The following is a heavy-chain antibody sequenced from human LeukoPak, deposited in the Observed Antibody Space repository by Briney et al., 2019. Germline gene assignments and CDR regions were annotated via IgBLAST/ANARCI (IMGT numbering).Heavy chain of an antibody. V-gene: IGHV4-30-2*01. CDR3: ARLGSGIAARLRIFDY. Sequence: PSETLSLTCAVSGGSISSGGYSWSWIRQPPGKGLEWIGYIYHSGSTYYNPSLKSRVTISVDTSKNQFSLKLSSVTAADTAVYYCARLGSGIAARLRIFDYWGQGTLVTVSS. J-gene: IGHJ4*02. D-gene: IGHD6-6*01. CDR1: GGSISSGGYS. CDR2: IYHSGST.